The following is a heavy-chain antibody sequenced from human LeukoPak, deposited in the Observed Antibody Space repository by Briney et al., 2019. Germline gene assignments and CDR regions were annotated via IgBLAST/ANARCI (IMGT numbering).Heavy chain of an antibody. Sequence: SVKVSCKASGGTFSSYAISWVRQAPGQGLEWMGRIIPIFGTANYAQKFQGKVTITTDESTSTAYMELSSLRSEDTAVYYCAREGIAAAGRRTLDYWGQGTLVTVSS. CDR1: GGTFSSYA. CDR2: IIPIFGTA. D-gene: IGHD6-13*01. V-gene: IGHV1-69*05. J-gene: IGHJ4*02. CDR3: AREGIAAAGRRTLDY.